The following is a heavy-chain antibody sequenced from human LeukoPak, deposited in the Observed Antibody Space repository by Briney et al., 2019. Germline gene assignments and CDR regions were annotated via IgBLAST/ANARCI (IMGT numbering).Heavy chain of an antibody. Sequence: SGGSLRLSCAASGFTFNSYAMSWVRQAPGKGLEWVSVISGSGGTTFYAGSVKGRFTISRDNSQSTLYLQMNSLRAEDTAVYYCARARNNYDSSGYSALDYWGQGTLVTVSS. J-gene: IGHJ4*02. V-gene: IGHV3-23*01. D-gene: IGHD3-22*01. CDR3: ARARNNYDSSGYSALDY. CDR1: GFTFNSYA. CDR2: ISGSGGTT.